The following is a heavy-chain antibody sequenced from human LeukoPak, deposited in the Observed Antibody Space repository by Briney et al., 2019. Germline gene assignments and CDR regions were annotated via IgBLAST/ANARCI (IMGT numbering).Heavy chain of an antibody. CDR3: GKDLKPGGMDV. J-gene: IGHJ6*02. CDR1: GSTFNDYA. V-gene: IGHV3-9*01. Sequence: PGGSLRLSCAVSGSTFNDYAMHWVRQAPGKGLGWVSGIYWDGGGVGYADSVKGRFTISRDKAKNSLYLQMNSLRPEDTALYYCGKDLKPGGMDVWGQGTTVTVSS. CDR2: IYWDGGGV.